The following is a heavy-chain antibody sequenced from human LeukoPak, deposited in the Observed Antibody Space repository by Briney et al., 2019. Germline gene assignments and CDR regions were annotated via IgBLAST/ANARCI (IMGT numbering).Heavy chain of an antibody. CDR2: INPNSGVT. J-gene: IGHJ4*02. CDR3: ARVRLYSSSWLNY. V-gene: IGHV1-2*06. Sequence: ASVKVSCKASGYTFTGYYMHWVRQAPGQGLEWMGRINPNSGVTNYAQKFQGRVTMTRDTSISTAYMELSRLRSDDTAVYYCARVRLYSSSWLNYWGQGTLVTVSS. D-gene: IGHD6-13*01. CDR1: GYTFTGYY.